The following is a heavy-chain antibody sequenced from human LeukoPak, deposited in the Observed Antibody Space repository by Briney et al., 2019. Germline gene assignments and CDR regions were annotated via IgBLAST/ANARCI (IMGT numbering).Heavy chain of an antibody. CDR1: GFTFSGYY. J-gene: IGHJ4*02. V-gene: IGHV3-11*06. CDR3: ARSPPTYDSSGYYFDY. Sequence: GGSLRLSCAASGFTFSGYYMSWIRQAPGKGLEWVSYISSSSSYTNYADSVKGRFTISRDNAKNSLYLQMNSLRAEDTAVYYCARSPPTYDSSGYYFDYWGQGTLVTVSS. CDR2: ISSSSSYT. D-gene: IGHD3-22*01.